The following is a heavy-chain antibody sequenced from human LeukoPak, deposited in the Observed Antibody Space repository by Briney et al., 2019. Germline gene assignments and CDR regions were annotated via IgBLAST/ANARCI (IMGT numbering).Heavy chain of an antibody. V-gene: IGHV3-21*01. CDR2: VSTTGSDT. CDR3: ARGRDGYPYNF. D-gene: IGHD5-24*01. J-gene: IGHJ4*02. CDR1: GFTFSSNW. Sequence: GGSLRLSCAASGFTFSSNWMHWVRQAPGKGLEWVSSVSTTGSDTYYADSAKGRFTISRDSSKNSVYLQMNSLRPEDTAIYYCARGRDGYPYNFWGQGTLVTVSS.